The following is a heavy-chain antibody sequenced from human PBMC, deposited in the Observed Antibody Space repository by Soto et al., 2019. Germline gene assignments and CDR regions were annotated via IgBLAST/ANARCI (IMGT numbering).Heavy chain of an antibody. Sequence: EVQLVESGGGLVQPGGSLRLSCAASGFTVSSNYMSWVRQAPGKGLEWVSVIYSGGSTYYADSVKGRFTISRDNSKNTLYLRMNSLRAEDTAVYYCARVDSSSWYGGYYFDYWGQGTLVTVSS. CDR1: GFTVSSNY. D-gene: IGHD6-13*01. CDR3: ARVDSSSWYGGYYFDY. V-gene: IGHV3-66*01. J-gene: IGHJ4*02. CDR2: IYSGGST.